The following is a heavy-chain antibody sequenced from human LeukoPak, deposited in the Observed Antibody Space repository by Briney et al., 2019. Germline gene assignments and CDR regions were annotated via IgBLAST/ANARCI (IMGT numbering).Heavy chain of an antibody. CDR3: ARDSCGGDCPFDP. J-gene: IGHJ5*02. Sequence: PSETLSLTCTVSGGSLSSYYWSWIRQPPGKGLEWIGYIYYSGSTNYNPSLKSRVTISVDTSKNQFSLKLSSVTAADTAVYYCARDSCGGDCPFDPWGQGTLVTVSS. D-gene: IGHD2-21*01. V-gene: IGHV4-59*01. CDR1: GGSLSSYY. CDR2: IYYSGST.